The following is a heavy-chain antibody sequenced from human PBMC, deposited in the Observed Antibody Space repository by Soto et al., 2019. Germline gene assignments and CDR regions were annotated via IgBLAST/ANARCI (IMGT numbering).Heavy chain of an antibody. V-gene: IGHV3-7*01. J-gene: IGHJ4*02. Sequence: GGSLRLSCAASGFTFSSYWMSWVRQAPGKGLEWVANIKQDGSEKYYVDSVKGRFTISRDNAKNSLYLQMNSLRAEDTAVYYCARDTWSGPYHDFDYWSQGTLDTVSS. D-gene: IGHD3-3*01. CDR1: GFTFSSYW. CDR2: IKQDGSEK. CDR3: ARDTWSGPYHDFDY.